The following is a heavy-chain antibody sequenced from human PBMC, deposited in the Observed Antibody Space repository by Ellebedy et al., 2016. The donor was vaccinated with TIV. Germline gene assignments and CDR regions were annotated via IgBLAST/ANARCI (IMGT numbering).Heavy chain of an antibody. CDR2: ISWNSGSI. CDR1: GFTFDDYA. J-gene: IGHJ6*02. CDR3: ARLNDYGDLSSPTRIYYYGMDV. Sequence: PGGSLTLSCAASGFTFDDYAMHWVRQPPGKGLEWVWGISWNSGSIGYAASVKGRIIISRDNAKNSLYLQMNSLRADDTAVYDWARLNDYGDLSSPTRIYYYGMDVWGQGTTVTVSS. D-gene: IGHD4-17*01. V-gene: IGHV3-9*01.